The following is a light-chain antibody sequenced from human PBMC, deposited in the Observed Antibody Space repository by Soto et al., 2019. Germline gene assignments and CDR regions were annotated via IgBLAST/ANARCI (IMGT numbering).Light chain of an antibody. Sequence: DIQMTQSPSSLSASVGDRVTITFLASQSISIYLNWYQQKPGKAPKVLIYTASSLQSGVPSRFSGIGSGTDFTLSISSLQPEDFATYYCQQTYSGPLTFGGGTKVDIK. CDR3: QQTYSGPLT. J-gene: IGKJ4*01. V-gene: IGKV1-39*01. CDR1: QSISIY. CDR2: TAS.